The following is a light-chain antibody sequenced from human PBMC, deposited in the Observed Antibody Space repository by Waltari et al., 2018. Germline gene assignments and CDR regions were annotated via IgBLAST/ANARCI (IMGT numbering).Light chain of an antibody. CDR1: SGSIAFHY. CDR3: QSYDSSNHEV. CDR2: EDN. J-gene: IGLJ3*02. V-gene: IGLV6-57*03. Sequence: NFMLTQPHSVSESPGKTVTISCTRSSGSIAFHYGPWYQQRPGSAPNIVIYEDNQRPSGVPDRFSGSIDSSSNSASLTISGLKTEDEADYYCQSYDSSNHEVFGGGTKLTVL.